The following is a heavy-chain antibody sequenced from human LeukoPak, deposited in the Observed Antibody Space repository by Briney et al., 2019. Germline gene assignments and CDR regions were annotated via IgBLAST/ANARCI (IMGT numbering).Heavy chain of an antibody. CDR2: IKEDGSDK. V-gene: IGHV3-7*03. CDR3: ARDSGWFRFDS. J-gene: IGHJ4*02. D-gene: IGHD6-13*01. Sequence: GGSPRLSCAASGFSFSSYWMTWVRQAPGKGLEWVANIKEDGSDKYYVDSVKGRFTISRDNAKNSLYLQMNSLRAEDTAVYYCARDSGWFRFDSWGQGTLVTVSS. CDR1: GFSFSSYW.